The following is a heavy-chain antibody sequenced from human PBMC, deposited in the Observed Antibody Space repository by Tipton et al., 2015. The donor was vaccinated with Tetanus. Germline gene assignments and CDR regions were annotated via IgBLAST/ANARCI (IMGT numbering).Heavy chain of an antibody. CDR3: ARGIGYGYGLPYFDY. CDR1: GGSISSYY. Sequence: TLSLTCTVSGGSISSYYWSWIRQPAGKGLEWIGYIYYSGSTYYNPSLKSRVTMSLDTSKNQFSLKLSSVTAADTAVFYCARGIGYGYGLPYFDYWGQGTLVTVSS. J-gene: IGHJ4*02. V-gene: IGHV4-59*06. CDR2: IYYSGST. D-gene: IGHD5-18*01.